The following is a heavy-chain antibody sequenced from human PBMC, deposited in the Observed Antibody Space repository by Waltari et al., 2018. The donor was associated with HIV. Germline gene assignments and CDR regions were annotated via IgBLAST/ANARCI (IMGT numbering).Heavy chain of an antibody. Sequence: EVRLLESGGGLVRPGGSLRLSCAASGFRFSDYNMNWVRQGPGKGLEWGASSGSLQNFIHYADSVKGRFTVSRDNAKNSLYLQMNSLTAEDTAVYYCARGPSSGWSWFDPWGQGTLVTVSS. CDR1: GFRFSDYN. V-gene: IGHV3-21*01. J-gene: IGHJ5*02. CDR3: ARGPSSGWSWFDP. D-gene: IGHD6-19*01. CDR2: SGSLQNFI.